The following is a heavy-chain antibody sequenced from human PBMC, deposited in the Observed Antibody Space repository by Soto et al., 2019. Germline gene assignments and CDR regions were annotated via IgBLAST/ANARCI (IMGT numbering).Heavy chain of an antibody. V-gene: IGHV1-3*01. J-gene: IGHJ4*02. D-gene: IGHD6-19*01. CDR1: GYTFTSYA. Sequence: GASVKVSCKASGYTFTSYAIHWVRQAPGQRLEWMGWINAGNGNTKYSQKFQGRVTITRDTSASTAYMELSSLRSEDTAVYYCARDSSGWYGDYWGQGTLVTVSS. CDR3: ARDSSGWYGDY. CDR2: INAGNGNT.